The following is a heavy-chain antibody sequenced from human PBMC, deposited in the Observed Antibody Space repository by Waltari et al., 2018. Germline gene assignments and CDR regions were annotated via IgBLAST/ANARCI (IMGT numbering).Heavy chain of an antibody. CDR2: IYPYSGNT. J-gene: IGHJ4*02. CDR3: ARDDADSSNFGGF. Sequence: QLVQSGAEVKKPGASVKVSCKASGSLFSIYGITWVRKAPGQGLEWMGWIYPYSGNTKYEQSLQGRVTLTTDTSTTTAYMEIRSLRSDDTAIYYCARDDADSSNFGGFWGQGTLVTVSS. CDR1: GSLFSIYG. V-gene: IGHV1-18*01. D-gene: IGHD6-13*01.